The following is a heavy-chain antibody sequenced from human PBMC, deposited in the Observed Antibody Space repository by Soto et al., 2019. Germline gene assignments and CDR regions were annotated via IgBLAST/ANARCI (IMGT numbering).Heavy chain of an antibody. Sequence: GASVKVSCKVSGYPFTTYYIHWMRQAPGQGLEWMGWIDPRSGGTVYEQKFQGRVTMTRDTSISTVYMDLSGLTSDDTALYYCATDDYGIFPYWGQGSLVTVSS. J-gene: IGHJ4*02. V-gene: IGHV1-2*02. D-gene: IGHD3-10*01. CDR2: IDPRSGGT. CDR3: ATDDYGIFPY. CDR1: GYPFTTYY.